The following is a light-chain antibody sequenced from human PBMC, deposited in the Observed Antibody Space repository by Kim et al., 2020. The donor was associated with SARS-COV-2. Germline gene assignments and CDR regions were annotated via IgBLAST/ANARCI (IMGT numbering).Light chain of an antibody. CDR1: QGIRND. J-gene: IGKJ4*01. CDR3: LQHNSYPLT. Sequence: ASVGDRVTITCRSRQGIRNDLGWYQPMPGKAPNRLVYAASSLQSGVPSRFSGSGSGTEFTLTISSLQPEDFSTYYCLQHNSYPLTFGGGTKVDIK. V-gene: IGKV1-17*01. CDR2: AAS.